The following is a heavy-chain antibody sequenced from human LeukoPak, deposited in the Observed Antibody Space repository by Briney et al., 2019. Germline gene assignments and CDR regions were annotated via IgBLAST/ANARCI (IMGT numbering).Heavy chain of an antibody. J-gene: IGHJ3*02. D-gene: IGHD3-10*01. V-gene: IGHV4-34*01. CDR1: GGSFSGYY. CDR3: AREDYYGSGSFLALDI. Sequence: SETLSLTCAVYGGSFSGYYWSWIRQPPGKGLEWIGEINHSGSTNYNPSLKSRVTISVDTSKNQFSLKLSSVTAADTAVYYCAREDYYGSGSFLALDIWGQGTMVTVSS. CDR2: INHSGST.